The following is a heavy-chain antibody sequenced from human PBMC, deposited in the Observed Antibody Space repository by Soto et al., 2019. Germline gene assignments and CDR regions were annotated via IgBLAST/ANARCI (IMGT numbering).Heavy chain of an antibody. V-gene: IGHV3-53*02. D-gene: IGHD1-1*01. CDR3: AGGQIGTNPTHFDC. Sequence: EVQLVETGGGLIQPGGSLRLSCAVSGFSVSDSYVNWVRQAPGKGLEWVSGIYSGGNTYYVDSVKGRFTISRDSSQNTVFLQMNSLRAEDTAVYYCAGGQIGTNPTHFDCWGQGTLVTVSS. CDR2: IYSGGNT. CDR1: GFSVSDSY. J-gene: IGHJ4*02.